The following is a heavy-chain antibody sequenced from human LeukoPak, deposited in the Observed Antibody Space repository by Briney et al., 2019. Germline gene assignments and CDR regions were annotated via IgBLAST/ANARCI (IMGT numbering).Heavy chain of an antibody. Sequence: GGSLRLSCAASGFTVSSNYMSWVRQAPGKGLEWVSVIYSGGSTYYADSVKGRFTISRDNSKNTVHLQMNSLRAEDTAVYYCAKARRGGRRSYSSSSFDYWGQGTLVTVSS. CDR1: GFTVSSNY. CDR3: AKARRGGRRSYSSSSFDY. CDR2: IYSGGST. V-gene: IGHV3-53*01. J-gene: IGHJ4*02. D-gene: IGHD6-6*01.